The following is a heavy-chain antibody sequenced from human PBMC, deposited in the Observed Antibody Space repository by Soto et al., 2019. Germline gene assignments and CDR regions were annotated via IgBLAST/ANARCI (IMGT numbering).Heavy chain of an antibody. J-gene: IGHJ1*01. CDR1: GGTFSSYA. CDR3: ARDLSAVAGSLYFQH. V-gene: IGHV1-69*12. CDR2: IIPIFGTA. D-gene: IGHD6-19*01. Sequence: QVQLVQSGAEVKKPGSSVKVSCKASGGTFSSYAISWVRQAPGQGLEWMGGIIPIFGTANYAQKFQGRVTITADESTSTAYMALSSLRSEDTAVYYCARDLSAVAGSLYFQHWGQGTLVTVST.